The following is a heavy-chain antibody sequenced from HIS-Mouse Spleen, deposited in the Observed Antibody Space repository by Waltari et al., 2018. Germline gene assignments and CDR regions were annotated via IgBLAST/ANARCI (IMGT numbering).Heavy chain of an antibody. V-gene: IGHV1-2*02. CDR2: INPNSGGT. D-gene: IGHD1-26*01. Sequence: QVQLVQSGAEVKKPGASVKVPCKASGYTFTGYAIHWVRQAPGQGLEWMGWINPNSGGTNYAQKFQGRVTMTRDTSISTAYMELSRLRSDDTAVYYCARGSGRWELLLPNWFDPWGQGTLVTVSS. CDR1: GYTFTGYA. CDR3: ARGSGRWELLLPNWFDP. J-gene: IGHJ5*02.